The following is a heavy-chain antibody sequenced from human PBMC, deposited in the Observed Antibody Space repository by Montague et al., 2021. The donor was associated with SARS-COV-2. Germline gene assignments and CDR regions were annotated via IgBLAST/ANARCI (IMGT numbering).Heavy chain of an antibody. CDR1: GGSISNYY. J-gene: IGHJ4*02. CDR3: ARDYSHCSGGSCVFDY. CDR2: IYSSGST. V-gene: IGHV4-4*07. Sequence: SETLSLTCTVSGGSISNYYWSWIRQPAGKGLKWIGRIYSSGSTNYNPSLKSRISMSVDTSKNQFSLKLSSVTAADTAIYYCARDYSHCSGGSCVFDYWGQGTLVTVSS. D-gene: IGHD2-15*01.